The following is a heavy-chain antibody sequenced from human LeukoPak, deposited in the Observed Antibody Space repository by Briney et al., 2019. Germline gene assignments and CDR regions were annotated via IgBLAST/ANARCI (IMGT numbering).Heavy chain of an antibody. CDR2: ISYDA. D-gene: IGHD3-22*01. Sequence: GGSLRLSCAASGFTFSTYALHWVRQAPGKGLEWVAVISYDAYYADSVKGRFTISRDNSKNTLYLQMNSLRAEDTAVYYCAKGVDEEVVVDLGDYWGQGTLVTVSS. V-gene: IGHV3-30*04. CDR3: AKGVDEEVVVDLGDY. J-gene: IGHJ4*02. CDR1: GFTFSTYA.